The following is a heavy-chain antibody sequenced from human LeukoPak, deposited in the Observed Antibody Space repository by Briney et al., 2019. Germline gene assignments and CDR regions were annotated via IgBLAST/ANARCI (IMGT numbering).Heavy chain of an antibody. V-gene: IGHV1-46*01. CDR2: INPSGGST. CDR3: ARDPTPYYYGSGSYSYYYMDV. CDR1: GGTFSSYA. J-gene: IGHJ6*03. Sequence: ASVKVSCKASGGTFSSYAISWVRQAPGQGLEWMGIINPSGGSTSYAQKFQGRVTMTRDTSTSTVYMELSSLRSEDTAVYYCARDPTPYYYGSGSYSYYYMDVWGKGTTVTISS. D-gene: IGHD3-10*01.